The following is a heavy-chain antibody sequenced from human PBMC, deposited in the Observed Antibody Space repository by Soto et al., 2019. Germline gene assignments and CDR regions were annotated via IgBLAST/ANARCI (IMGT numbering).Heavy chain of an antibody. J-gene: IGHJ3*01. V-gene: IGHV3-23*01. CDR2: VSGSLGSA. CDR3: AKDSRLPGFGLLLHAFDL. CDR1: GFTLNDYA. Sequence: EIQLLESGGDLAQPGGSLRLSCAVSGFTLNDYAMSWVRQAPGKGLEWVSTVSGSLGSAYYAASVEGRFTISGDYSNNTLYLQMNSLRVGDTATYYCAKDSRLPGFGLLLHAFDLWGHGTMVTVSS. D-gene: IGHD1-26*01.